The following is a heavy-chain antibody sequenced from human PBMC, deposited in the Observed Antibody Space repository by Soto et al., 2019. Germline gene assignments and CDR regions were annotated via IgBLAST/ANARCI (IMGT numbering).Heavy chain of an antibody. Sequence: ESVGGVVQPGRSLRLSCAASGFTFSSYAMHWVRQAPGKGLEWVAVISYDGRNKYYADSVKGRFTISRDNSKNTLYLEMNSLRVEDTAVYHCVRDTAYCSGGTCYSSHDMDVWGQGTTVTVSS. D-gene: IGHD2-15*01. J-gene: IGHJ6*02. CDR2: ISYDGRNK. CDR3: VRDTAYCSGGTCYSSHDMDV. CDR1: GFTFSSYA. V-gene: IGHV3-30*04.